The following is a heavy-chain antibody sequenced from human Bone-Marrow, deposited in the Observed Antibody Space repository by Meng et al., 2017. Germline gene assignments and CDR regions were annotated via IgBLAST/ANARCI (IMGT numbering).Heavy chain of an antibody. V-gene: IGHV3-11*01. CDR2: ITGTTF. J-gene: IGHJ4*02. Sequence: GESLKISCAASGFAFSEYYMSWIRQAPGKGLEWLSTITGTTFYYADSVKGRFTISKDTAKNSLYLQMNSLRAEDTAVYYCAKSRSSPILPTPTTGDPVGHWGQGTLVTVSS. CDR3: AKSRSSPILPTPTTGDPVGH. D-gene: IGHD1-1*01. CDR1: GFAFSEYY.